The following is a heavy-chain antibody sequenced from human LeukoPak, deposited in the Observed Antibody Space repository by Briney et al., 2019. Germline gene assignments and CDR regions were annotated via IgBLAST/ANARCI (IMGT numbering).Heavy chain of an antibody. CDR3: ARGSVVVTALPYKI. J-gene: IGHJ3*02. CDR1: GFTFSNYC. V-gene: IGHV3-21*01. D-gene: IGHD2-21*02. CDR2: ISISRNYI. Sequence: PGGSLRLSCAASGFTFSNYCMNWVRQAPGKGLEWVSSISISRNYIYYADSVKGRFTISRDNAKNTVYLQMNSLRAEDTAVYYCARGSVVVTALPYKIWGQGTMVTVSS.